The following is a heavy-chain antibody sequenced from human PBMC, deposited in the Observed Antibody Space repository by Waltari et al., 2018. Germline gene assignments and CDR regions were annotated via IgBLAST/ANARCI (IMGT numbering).Heavy chain of an antibody. CDR1: GFTFSSHW. CDR3: TRQKKKPEYTYDHGYFDS. CDR2: IKEDGSEK. Sequence: SCAASGFTFSSHWMTWVRQAPGKGLHWVANIKEDGSEKYYMDSAKGRFTISRDNARKSLYLQMTSLRAEDTAVYFCTRQKKKPEYTYDHGYFDSWGQGTLVTVSS. J-gene: IGHJ4*02. V-gene: IGHV3-7*01. D-gene: IGHD2-2*02.